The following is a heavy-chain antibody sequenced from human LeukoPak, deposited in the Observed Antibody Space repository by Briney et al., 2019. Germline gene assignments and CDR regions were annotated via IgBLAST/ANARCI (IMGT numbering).Heavy chain of an antibody. J-gene: IGHJ6*02. CDR2: LSANGVST. V-gene: IGHV3-23*01. CDR1: GFTFSIYA. Sequence: PGGSLRLSCAASGFTFSIYAMSWVRQAPGKGPEWISALSANGVSTYYADSVKGRFTISRDNSKNTLYLQMNGLRVEDSALYYCAKDRSYGLDVWGHRTMVTVSS. CDR3: AKDRSYGLDV.